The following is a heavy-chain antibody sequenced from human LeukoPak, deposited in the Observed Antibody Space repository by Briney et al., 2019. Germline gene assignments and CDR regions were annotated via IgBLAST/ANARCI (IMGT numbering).Heavy chain of an antibody. J-gene: IGHJ4*02. V-gene: IGHV3-30*04. CDR1: GFTYSSFA. Sequence: PGGSLRLSCAASGFTYSSFAMHWVRQAPGKGLEWVAIISYDGSAKYYADSVKGRFTISRDNSKNTLYLQRNSLRAEDTAVYYCARGSIAVAVGKYYFDYWGQGALVTVSS. CDR2: ISYDGSAK. D-gene: IGHD6-19*01. CDR3: ARGSIAVAVGKYYFDY.